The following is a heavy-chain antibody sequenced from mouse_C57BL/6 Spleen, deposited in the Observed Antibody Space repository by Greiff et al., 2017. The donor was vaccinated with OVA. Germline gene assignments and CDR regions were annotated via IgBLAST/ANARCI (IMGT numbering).Heavy chain of an antibody. Sequence: EVKVVESGGGLVKPGGSLKLSCAASGFTFSDYGMHWVRQAPEKGLEWVAYISSGSSTIYYADTVKGRFTISRDNAKNTLFLQMTSLRSEDTAMYYCARSDSNYAMDYWGQGTSVTVSS. V-gene: IGHV5-17*01. CDR2: ISSGSSTI. CDR1: GFTFSDYG. J-gene: IGHJ4*01. CDR3: ARSDSNYAMDY. D-gene: IGHD2-5*01.